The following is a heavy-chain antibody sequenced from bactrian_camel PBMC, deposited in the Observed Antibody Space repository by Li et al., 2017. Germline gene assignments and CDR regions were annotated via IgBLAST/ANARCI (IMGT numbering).Heavy chain of an antibody. CDR2: IDKDGVS. V-gene: IGHV3S55*01. CDR3: AADEALCGGSWWGPSY. CDR1: DYSAAGNC. D-gene: IGHD6*01. J-gene: IGHJ4*01. Sequence: HVQLVESGGGAVQAGGSLRLYCTASDYSAAGNCIGWFRQAPGKEREGVAVIDKDGVSKYADSVKGRFTISKDNAKNTLYLQMNSLKPEDTAMYYCAADEALCGGSWWGPSYWGQGTQVTVS.